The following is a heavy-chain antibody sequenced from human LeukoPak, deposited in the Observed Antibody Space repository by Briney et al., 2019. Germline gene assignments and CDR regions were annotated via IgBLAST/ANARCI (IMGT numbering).Heavy chain of an antibody. CDR3: ARTEYCSPTSCKYASF. CDR2: INSDGSST. D-gene: IGHD2-2*01. Sequence: GGSLRLSCAASGFTFSSNWMHWVRQAPGKGLVWVSQINSDGSSTNYADSVKGRFTISRDNAKNTLYLQMNSLRAEDTAVYYCARTEYCSPTSCKYASFWGQGTKVTVSS. J-gene: IGHJ3*01. CDR1: GFTFSSNW. V-gene: IGHV3-74*01.